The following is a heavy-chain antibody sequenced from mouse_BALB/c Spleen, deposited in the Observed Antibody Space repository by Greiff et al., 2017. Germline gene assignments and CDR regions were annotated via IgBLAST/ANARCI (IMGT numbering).Heavy chain of an antibody. CDR2: IWAGGST. V-gene: IGHV2-9*02. CDR3: ARENGNYKGYFDY. J-gene: IGHJ2*01. Sequence: QVQLQQSGPGLMAPSQSLSITCTVSGFSLTSYGVHWVRQPPGKGLEWLGVIWAGGSTNYNSALMSRLSISKDNSKSQVFLKMNSLQTDDTAMYYCARENGNYKGYFDYWGQGTTLTVSS. D-gene: IGHD2-1*01. CDR1: GFSLTSYG.